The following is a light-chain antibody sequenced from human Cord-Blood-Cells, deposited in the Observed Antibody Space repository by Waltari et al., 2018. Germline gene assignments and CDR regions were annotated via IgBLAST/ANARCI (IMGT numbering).Light chain of an antibody. V-gene: IGLV1-40*01. J-gene: IGLJ1*01. CDR3: QSYDSSLSGLYV. CDR2: GNS. CDR1: RSNIGAGYD. Sequence: QSVLPQPPSVSGAPGQRVTISCPGRRSNIGAGYDVHWYQQLPGTAPKLLIYGNSNRPSGVPDRFSGSKSGTSASLAITGLQAEDEADYYCQSYDSSLSGLYVFGTGTKVTVL.